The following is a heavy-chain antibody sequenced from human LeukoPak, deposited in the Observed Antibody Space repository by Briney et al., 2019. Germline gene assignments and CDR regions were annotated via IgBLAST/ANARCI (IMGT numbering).Heavy chain of an antibody. J-gene: IGHJ4*02. D-gene: IGHD6-19*01. CDR2: INPNSGGT. CDR3: ARDPGLWYSSGWYQTLGFDY. CDR1: GYTFTGYY. V-gene: IGHV1-2*06. Sequence: GASVTVSCTASGYTFTGYYIHWVRQAPGQGLEWMGRINPNSGGTNYAQKFQGRVTMTRDTSISTAYMELSRLRSDDTAVYYCARDPGLWYSSGWYQTLGFDYWGQGTLVTVSS.